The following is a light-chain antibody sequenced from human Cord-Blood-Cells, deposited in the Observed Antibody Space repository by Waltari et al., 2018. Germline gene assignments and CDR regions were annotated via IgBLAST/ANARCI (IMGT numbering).Light chain of an antibody. V-gene: IGKV1-39*01. CDR2: AAS. CDR1: QSISSY. Sequence: DIQMTQSPSSLSASVGDRVTITCRASQSISSYLNWYQQKPGKAPKLLIYAASSLQSGVPSRFSGSGSGTDFTLTIISLQPEDFATYYCQQSYSEITFGQGTRLEIK. J-gene: IGKJ5*01. CDR3: QQSYSEIT.